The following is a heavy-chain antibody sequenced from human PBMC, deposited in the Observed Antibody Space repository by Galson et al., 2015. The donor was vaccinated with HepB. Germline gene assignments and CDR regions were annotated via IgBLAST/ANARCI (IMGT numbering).Heavy chain of an antibody. CDR2: INPSGGST. CDR1: GYTFTSYY. Sequence: SVKVSCKASGYTFTSYYMHWVRQAPGQGLEWMGVINPSGGSTSYAQKLQGRVTMTRDTSTSIVYMELSSLRSEDTAVYYCARSYCSGGSCYSFYYYYGMDAWGQGTTVTVSS. V-gene: IGHV1-46*04. CDR3: ARSYCSGGSCYSFYYYYGMDA. J-gene: IGHJ6*02. D-gene: IGHD2-15*01.